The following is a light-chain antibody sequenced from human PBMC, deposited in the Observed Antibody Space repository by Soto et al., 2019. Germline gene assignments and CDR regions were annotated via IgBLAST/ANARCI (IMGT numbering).Light chain of an antibody. CDR2: KNN. CDR3: AAWDDSLSGRL. V-gene: IGLV1-47*01. CDR1: SSNIGSNY. Sequence: QSVLTQPPSASGTPGQTVTISCSGSSSNIGSNYVYWYQQLPGTAPKLLISKNNQRPSGVPGRFSGSRSGTSASLAITGLRPEDEAVYYCAAWDDSLSGRLFGGGTQLTVL. J-gene: IGLJ3*02.